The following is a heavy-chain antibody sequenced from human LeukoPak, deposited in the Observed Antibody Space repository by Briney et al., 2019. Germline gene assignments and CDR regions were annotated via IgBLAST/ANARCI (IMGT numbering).Heavy chain of an antibody. CDR1: GFTFSDYY. D-gene: IGHD3-10*01. CDR3: ARDHYNSGATNWEWLKTYYYGSGSYYNVGFDY. J-gene: IGHJ4*02. Sequence: GGSLRLSCAASGFTFSDYYMSWIRQAPGKGLEWVSYISNSSSYTNYADSVKGRFTISRDNAKNSLYLQMNSLRAEDTAVYYCARDHYNSGATNWEWLKTYYYGSGSYYNVGFDYWGQGTLVTVSS. V-gene: IGHV3-11*05. CDR2: ISNSSSYT.